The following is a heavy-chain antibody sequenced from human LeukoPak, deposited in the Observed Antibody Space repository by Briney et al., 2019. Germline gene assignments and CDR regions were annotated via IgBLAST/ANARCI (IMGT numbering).Heavy chain of an antibody. CDR3: ARGGGTALTTATPNRGFDA. V-gene: IGHV3-66*01. Sequence: PGGSLSLPCAASGFPVRSNYMSWVLQAPGKGLEWVSVIYSDGRTYYADSVKGTFTISRDSSKNTVYLQMNSLRVEDTAVYYCARGGGTALTTATPNRGFDAWGQGALVTVSS. J-gene: IGHJ4*02. CDR2: IYSDGRT. CDR1: GFPVRSNY. D-gene: IGHD1-1*01.